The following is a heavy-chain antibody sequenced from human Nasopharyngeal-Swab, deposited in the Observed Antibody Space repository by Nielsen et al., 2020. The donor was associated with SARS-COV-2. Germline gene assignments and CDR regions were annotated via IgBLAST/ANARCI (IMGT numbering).Heavy chain of an antibody. CDR1: GFIFSSYG. V-gene: IGHV3-30*18. CDR2: ISYDGSNK. Sequence: GESLQISCAASGFIFSSYGMHWVRQAPGKGLEWVAVISYDGSNKYYADSLKDRFTISKDNSKNTLYLQMNSLRAEDTAVYYCAKVPGSSWVDAFDIWGQGTKVTVSS. J-gene: IGHJ3*02. CDR3: AKVPGSSWVDAFDI. D-gene: IGHD6-13*01.